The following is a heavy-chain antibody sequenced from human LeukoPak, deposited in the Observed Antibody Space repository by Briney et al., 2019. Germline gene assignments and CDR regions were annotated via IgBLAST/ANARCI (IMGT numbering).Heavy chain of an antibody. CDR1: GGSFSGYY. V-gene: IGHV4-34*01. CDR2: INHSGST. Sequence: PSETLSLTCAVYGGSFSGYYWSWIRQPPGKGLEWIGEINHSGSTNYNPSLKSRVTISEDTSKNQFSLKLSSVTAADTAVYYCARGDQVRGVTYWGQGTLVTVSS. J-gene: IGHJ4*02. CDR3: ARGDQVRGVTY. D-gene: IGHD3-10*01.